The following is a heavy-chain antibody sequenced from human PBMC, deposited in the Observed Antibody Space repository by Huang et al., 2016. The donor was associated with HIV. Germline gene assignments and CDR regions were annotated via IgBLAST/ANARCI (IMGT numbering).Heavy chain of an antibody. CDR2: IIPILGTP. Sequence: QVQLVQSEAEVTKPGSSVRVSCEASGGTFSSYAITWVRQAPGQGLEWMGGIIPILGTPNNAQKFQGRVTITADESTSTAYMELSSLRSEDTAVYYCARDRKYDNAWYWFDPWGQGTLVTVSS. V-gene: IGHV1-69*01. CDR1: GGTFSSYA. J-gene: IGHJ5*02. CDR3: ARDRKYDNAWYWFDP. D-gene: IGHD1-1*01.